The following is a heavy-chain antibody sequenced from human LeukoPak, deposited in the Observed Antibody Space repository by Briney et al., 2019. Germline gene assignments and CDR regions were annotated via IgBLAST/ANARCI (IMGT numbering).Heavy chain of an antibody. Sequence: GGSLRLSCAASGFTFSDYYMSWIRQAPGKGLEWVSYISSSSSYTNYADSVKGRFTISRDNAKNSLYLQMNSLRAEDTAVYYCARTAEWELLDYFDYWGQGTLVTVSS. CDR3: ARTAEWELLDYFDY. J-gene: IGHJ4*02. D-gene: IGHD1-26*01. CDR1: GFTFSDYY. CDR2: ISSSSSYT. V-gene: IGHV3-11*03.